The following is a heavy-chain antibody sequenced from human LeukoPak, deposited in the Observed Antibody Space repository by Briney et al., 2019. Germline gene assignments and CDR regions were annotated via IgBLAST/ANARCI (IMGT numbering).Heavy chain of an antibody. V-gene: IGHV3-23*01. CDR1: GFTFNSHA. Sequence: GGSLRLSCVASGFTFNSHAMYWVRQAPGKGLEWVSGIVGSGGSSYYADSVRGRFTISRDNSKNTVYMQMNSLRDEDTALYYCAKTTFGYSSGRSPGWPIDYWGQGTVVTVSS. CDR3: AKTTFGYSSGRSPGWPIDY. D-gene: IGHD6-19*01. J-gene: IGHJ4*02. CDR2: IVGSGGSS.